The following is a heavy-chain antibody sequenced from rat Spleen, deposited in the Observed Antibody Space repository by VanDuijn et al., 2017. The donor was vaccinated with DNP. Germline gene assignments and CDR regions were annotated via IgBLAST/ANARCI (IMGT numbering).Heavy chain of an antibody. CDR1: GFTFNNYW. CDR2: ISYDGSST. Sequence: EVQLVESGGGLVQPGRSLKLSCVASGFTFNNYWMTWIRQVPGKGLEWVASISYDGSSTYYRDSVKGRFTISRDNAKSTLYLQMDSLRSEDTATYYCARHGSTWYFDFWGPGTMVTVSS. J-gene: IGHJ1*01. D-gene: IGHD1-2*01. V-gene: IGHV5-31*01. CDR3: ARHGSTWYFDF.